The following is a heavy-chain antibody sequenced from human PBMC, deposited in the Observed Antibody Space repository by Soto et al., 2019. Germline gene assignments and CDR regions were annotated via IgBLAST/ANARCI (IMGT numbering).Heavy chain of an antibody. CDR1: GGSISSYY. V-gene: IGHV4-59*01. CDR3: AREQTIVVVPAAISSGGYFQH. J-gene: IGHJ1*01. D-gene: IGHD2-2*02. CDR2: IYYSGST. Sequence: SETLSLTCTVSGGSISSYYWSWIRQSPGKGLEWIGYIYYSGSTNYNPSLKSRVTISVDTSKNQFSLKLSSVTAADTAVYYCAREQTIVVVPAAISSGGYFQHWGQGTLVTVSS.